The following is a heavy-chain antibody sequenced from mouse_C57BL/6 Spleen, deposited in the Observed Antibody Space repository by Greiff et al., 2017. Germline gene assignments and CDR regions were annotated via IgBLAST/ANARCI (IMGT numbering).Heavy chain of an antibody. CDR3: TRRNDYYGSSPFDY. J-gene: IGHJ2*01. CDR1: GYTFTDYE. D-gene: IGHD1-1*01. CDR2: IDPETGGT. V-gene: IGHV1-15*01. Sequence: VQLQQSGAELVRPGASVTLSCKASGYTFTDYEMHWVKQTPVHGLEWIGAIDPETGGTAYNQKFKGKAILTADKSSSTAYMELRSLTSEDSAVYYCTRRNDYYGSSPFDYWGQGTTLTVSS.